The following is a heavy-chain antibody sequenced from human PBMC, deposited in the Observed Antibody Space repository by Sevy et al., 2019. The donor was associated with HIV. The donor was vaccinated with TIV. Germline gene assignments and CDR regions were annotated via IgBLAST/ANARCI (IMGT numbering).Heavy chain of an antibody. CDR2: ISYDGSNK. D-gene: IGHD3-3*01. Sequence: GGSLRLSCAVSGFMFSDYSMHWIRQAPGKGLEWVTLISYDGSNKFYAGSVQGRVTISRDNSKNILFLQMNSVRNEDTAVYYCVRDGGHGLPDYWGQGTLVTVSS. CDR3: VRDGGHGLPDY. J-gene: IGHJ4*02. CDR1: GFMFSDYS. V-gene: IGHV3-30-3*01.